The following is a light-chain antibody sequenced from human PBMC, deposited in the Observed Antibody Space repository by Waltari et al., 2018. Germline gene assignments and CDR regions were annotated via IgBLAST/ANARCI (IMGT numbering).Light chain of an antibody. V-gene: IGKV1-39*01. CDR3: QQSYSTLPFT. Sequence: DIQMTQSPSSLSASVGDRVTITCRASQSISNHLNWYQQKPGEAPKLLIYGASRLQSGVPSRFSGSGSGTDFALTINSLQPEDFATYYCQQSYSTLPFTFGPGTKVDFK. J-gene: IGKJ3*01. CDR2: GAS. CDR1: QSISNH.